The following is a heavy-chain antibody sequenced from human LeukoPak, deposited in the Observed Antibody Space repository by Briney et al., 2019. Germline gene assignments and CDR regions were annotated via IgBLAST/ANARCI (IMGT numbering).Heavy chain of an antibody. CDR1: GLTFSNYW. J-gene: IGHJ4*02. Sequence: TGGSLRLSCEASGLTFSNYWMHWVRQAPGKGLMWVSQISTDGSQTFYADSVKGRFTISRDNAKNTLFLQMDSLRPEDTAVYYCVRSLRSADFWGQGTLVTVSS. V-gene: IGHV3-74*01. CDR2: ISTDGSQT. CDR3: VRSLRSADF.